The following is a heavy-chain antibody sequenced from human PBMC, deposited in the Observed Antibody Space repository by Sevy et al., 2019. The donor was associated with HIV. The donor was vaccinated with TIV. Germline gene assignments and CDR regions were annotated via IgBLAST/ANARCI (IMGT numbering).Heavy chain of an antibody. V-gene: IGHV3-23*01. CDR2: ISGSGGST. CDR3: ARRPDLGVVILTGVLDV. J-gene: IGHJ6*02. D-gene: IGHD3-3*01. Sequence: GSLRLSCAASGFSFSSYAMSWVRQTPGKGLQWVSVISGSGGSTYYADSVKGRYTIFRDNSRNTVYLQMNSLRAEETAVYYCARRPDLGVVILTGVLDVWGQGTTVTVSS. CDR1: GFSFSSYA.